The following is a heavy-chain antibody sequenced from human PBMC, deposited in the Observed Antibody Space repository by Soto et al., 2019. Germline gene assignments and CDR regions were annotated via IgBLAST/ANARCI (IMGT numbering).Heavy chain of an antibody. CDR3: ARGRTGRNWFDP. CDR2: IFYSGST. D-gene: IGHD1-1*01. J-gene: IGHJ5*02. V-gene: IGHV4-31*03. CDR1: GGSINNGGYY. Sequence: SETLSLTCTVSGGSINNGGYYWSWIRQHPGKGLEWIGYIFYSGSTNYNPSLKSRVTISVDTSKNQFSLKLSSVTAADTAVYYCARGRTGRNWFDPWGQGTLVTVSS.